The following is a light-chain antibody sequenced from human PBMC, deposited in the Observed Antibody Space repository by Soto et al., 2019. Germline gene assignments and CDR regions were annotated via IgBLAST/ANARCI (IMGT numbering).Light chain of an antibody. J-gene: IGKJ3*01. CDR1: QSVSSSY. Sequence: EIVLTQSPGTLSLSPGERATLSCRASQSVSSSYLAWYQQKPGQAPRLLIYGASSRATGIPDRFSGSGPGTDFTLTISRLEPEDFAVYYCQPYGSTTSFTFGPGTKVDIK. V-gene: IGKV3-20*01. CDR3: QPYGSTTSFT. CDR2: GAS.